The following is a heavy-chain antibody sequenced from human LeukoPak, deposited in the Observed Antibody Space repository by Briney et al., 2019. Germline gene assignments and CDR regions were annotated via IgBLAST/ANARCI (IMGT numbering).Heavy chain of an antibody. D-gene: IGHD5-18*01. CDR2: IYHSGST. CDR1: GYSISSGYY. CDR3: ATLPSRGYSYGYVDY. V-gene: IGHV4-38-2*01. Sequence: PSETLSLTCAVSGYSISSGYYWGWIRQPPGKGLEWIGSIYHSGSTYYNPSLKSRVTISVDTSKNQFSLKLSSVTAADTAVYYCATLPSRGYSYGYVDYWGQGTLVTVSS. J-gene: IGHJ4*02.